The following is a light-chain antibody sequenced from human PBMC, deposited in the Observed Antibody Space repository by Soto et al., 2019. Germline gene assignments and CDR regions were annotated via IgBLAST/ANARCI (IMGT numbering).Light chain of an antibody. J-gene: IGLJ1*01. V-gene: IGLV2-14*02. CDR3: VSYTTSASYV. CDR2: EVT. Sequence: QSVLTQPASVSGSPGQSVTISCSGSDIGNYNLVSWYQHLPGRAPKLLIFEVTMRPSGISDRFSGSKSASTASLTISGLQAEDEGDYYCVSYTTSASYVFGTGTKVTVL. CDR1: SDIGNYNL.